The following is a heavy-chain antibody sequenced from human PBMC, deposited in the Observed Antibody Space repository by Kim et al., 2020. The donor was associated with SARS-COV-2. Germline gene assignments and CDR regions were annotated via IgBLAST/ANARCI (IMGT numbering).Heavy chain of an antibody. J-gene: IGHJ4*02. CDR3: ARSVYCSGGSCYLDY. V-gene: IGHV1-69*02. Sequence: QKFQGRVTITADKSTSTAYMELSSLRSEDTAVYYCARSVYCSGGSCYLDYWGQGTLVTVSS. D-gene: IGHD2-15*01.